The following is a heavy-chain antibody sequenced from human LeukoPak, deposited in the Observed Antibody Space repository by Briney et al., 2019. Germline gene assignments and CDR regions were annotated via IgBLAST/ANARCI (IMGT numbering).Heavy chain of an antibody. CDR2: IRYDGTNK. CDR1: GFTFSSYG. CDR3: ARGHTAMVSDAFDI. Sequence: PGGSLRLSCAASGFTFSSYGMHWVRQAPGKGLEWVAFIRYDGTNKNYADSVKGRFTISRDNSKNTLYLQMNSLRAEDTAVYYCARGHTAMVSDAFDIWGQGTMVTVSS. D-gene: IGHD5-18*01. V-gene: IGHV3-30*02. J-gene: IGHJ3*02.